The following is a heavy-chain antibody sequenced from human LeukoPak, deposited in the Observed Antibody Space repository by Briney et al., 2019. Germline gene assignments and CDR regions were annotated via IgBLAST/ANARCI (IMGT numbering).Heavy chain of an antibody. D-gene: IGHD2-2*01. V-gene: IGHV1-2*02. Sequence: ASVKVSCKASGYTFTGYYMHWVRQAPGQGLEWMGWINPNSGGTNYAQKFQGRVTMTRDTSISTAYMELSRLRSDDTAVYYCARVLYRGSSTSCYGYWGQGTLVTVSS. J-gene: IGHJ4*02. CDR3: ARVLYRGSSTSCYGY. CDR1: GYTFTGYY. CDR2: INPNSGGT.